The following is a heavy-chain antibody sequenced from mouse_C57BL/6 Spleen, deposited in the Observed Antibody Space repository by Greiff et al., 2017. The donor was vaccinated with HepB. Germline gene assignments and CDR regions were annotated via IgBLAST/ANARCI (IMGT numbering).Heavy chain of an antibody. V-gene: IGHV1-26*01. CDR2: INPNNGGT. D-gene: IGHD2-2*01. J-gene: IGHJ2*01. Sequence: EVQLQQSGPELVKPGASVKISCKASGYTFTDYYMNWVKQSHGKSLEWIGDINPNNGGTSYNQKFKGKATLTVDKSSSTAYMELRSLTSEDSAVYYCAREGGYDGFDYWGQGTTLTVSS. CDR3: AREGGYDGFDY. CDR1: GYTFTDYY.